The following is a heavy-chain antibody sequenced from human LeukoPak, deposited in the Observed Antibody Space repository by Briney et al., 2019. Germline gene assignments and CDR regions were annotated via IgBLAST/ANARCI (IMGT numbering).Heavy chain of an antibody. CDR2: INHSGST. Sequence: SETLSLTCAVYGGSFSAYYWSWVRQPPEKGLEWIGEINHSGSTNYNASLKSRGTISVDTSKNQFSLKLSSVTAADTAVYYCARGQGGSYSTFLYYMDVWGKGTTVTVSS. CDR3: ARGQGGSYSTFLYYMDV. D-gene: IGHD3-10*01. CDR1: GGSFSAYY. V-gene: IGHV4-34*01. J-gene: IGHJ6*03.